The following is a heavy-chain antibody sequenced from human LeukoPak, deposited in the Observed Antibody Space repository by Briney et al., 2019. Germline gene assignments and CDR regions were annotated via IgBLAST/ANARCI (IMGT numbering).Heavy chain of an antibody. CDR3: ARAVADYYYYYYMDV. Sequence: GGSLRLSCAASGFTFSSYAMSWVRQAPGKGLEWVSAISGSGGSTYYADSVKGRFTISRDNSKNTMYLQMNSLRAEDTAVYYWARAVADYYYYYYMDVWGKGTTVTVSS. CDR2: ISGSGGST. CDR1: GFTFSSYA. J-gene: IGHJ6*03. D-gene: IGHD6-19*01. V-gene: IGHV3-23*01.